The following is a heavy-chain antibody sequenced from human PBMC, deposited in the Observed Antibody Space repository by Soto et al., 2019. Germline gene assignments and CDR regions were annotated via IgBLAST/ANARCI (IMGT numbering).Heavy chain of an antibody. Sequence: EVQLVESGGGFVEPGGSLRLSCAASGVTLSSAWVNWVRQAPGKGLEWVGRIKSKIDGGTTDYAAHVKGRVTLLIDDSENILYLQMNSLKSEDTAVYYCTTAQQRALTEDSARAWGLGTLVAVSS. CDR3: TTAQQRALTEDSARA. D-gene: IGHD1-26*01. CDR2: IKSKIDGGTT. J-gene: IGHJ4*02. CDR1: GVTLSSAW. V-gene: IGHV3-15*07.